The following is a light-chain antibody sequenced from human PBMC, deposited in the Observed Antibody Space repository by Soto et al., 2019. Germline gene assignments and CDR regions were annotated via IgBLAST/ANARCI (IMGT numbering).Light chain of an antibody. V-gene: IGKV1-33*01. CDR3: QQYDNLPLT. Sequence: DIQMNQSPSSLSAPVGAIVPITCQASQDSSNYLNWYQQIPEKAPKILIYDASNLETAVPSRFSGSGSGTDFTFTISSLQPEDIATYYCQQYDNLPLTFGGGPKVEIK. CDR1: QDSSNY. J-gene: IGKJ4*02. CDR2: DAS.